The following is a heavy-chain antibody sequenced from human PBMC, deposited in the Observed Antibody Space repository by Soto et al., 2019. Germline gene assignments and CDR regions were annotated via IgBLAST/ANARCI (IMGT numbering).Heavy chain of an antibody. D-gene: IGHD5-12*01. CDR3: ARDGRYSGYDSGDWYFDL. CDR2: IYYSGRT. CDR1: GGSISSGGYY. Sequence: QVQLQESGPGLVKPSQTLSLTCTVSGGSISSGGYYWSWIRQHPGKGLEWIGYIYYSGRTYYNPSLTSLVTLSLDTSKNQFSLKLSSVTAADTAVYYCARDGRYSGYDSGDWYFDLCGRGTLVTVSS. J-gene: IGHJ2*01. V-gene: IGHV4-31*01.